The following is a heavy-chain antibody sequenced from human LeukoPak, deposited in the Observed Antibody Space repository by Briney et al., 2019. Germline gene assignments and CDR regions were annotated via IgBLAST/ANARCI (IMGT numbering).Heavy chain of an antibody. CDR3: ARHHGSGSFHFDY. Sequence: SETLSLTCTVSGGSISSYYWSWIRQPPGKGLEWIGYIHYSGSTNYNLSLKSRVTISVDTSKNQFSLKLSSVTAADTAVYYCARHHGSGSFHFDYWGQGTLVTVSS. J-gene: IGHJ4*02. CDR2: IHYSGST. CDR1: GGSISSYY. D-gene: IGHD3-10*01. V-gene: IGHV4-59*01.